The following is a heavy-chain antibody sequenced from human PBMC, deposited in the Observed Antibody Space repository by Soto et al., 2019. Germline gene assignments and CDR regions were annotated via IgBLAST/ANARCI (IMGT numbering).Heavy chain of an antibody. CDR3: AKEYCGGHCSSDYFDY. D-gene: IGHD2-21*01. V-gene: IGHV3-48*01. CDR1: GFTFSSYS. CDR2: ISSSSSTI. J-gene: IGHJ4*02. Sequence: HPGGSLRLSCAASGFTFSSYSMNWVRQAPGKGLEWVSYISSSSSTIYYADSVKGRFTISRDNSKNTLYLQVNNLRPEDTAVYYCAKEYCGGHCSSDYFDYWGQGTLVTVSS.